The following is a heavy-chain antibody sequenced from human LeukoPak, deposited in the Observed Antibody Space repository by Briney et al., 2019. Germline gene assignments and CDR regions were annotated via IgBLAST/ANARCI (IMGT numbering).Heavy chain of an antibody. CDR3: ARGGGIPYPEYYYYYYMDV. J-gene: IGHJ6*03. D-gene: IGHD2-2*02. V-gene: IGHV4-4*07. CDR2: IYSSGNT. CDR1: GGSISNYY. Sequence: SETLSLTCTVSGGSISNYYWSWIRQPAGKGLEWIGRIYSSGNTDYNPSLKSRVTMSIDTSKNQFSLKFTSVTVADTAAYYCARGGGIPYPEYYYYYYMDVWGKGTTVTVSS.